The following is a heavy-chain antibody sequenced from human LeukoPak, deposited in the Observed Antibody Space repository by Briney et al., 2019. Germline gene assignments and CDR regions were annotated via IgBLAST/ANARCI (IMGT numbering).Heavy chain of an antibody. CDR3: ATTRVTPTRLDY. CDR1: GYTFIFYY. D-gene: IGHD2-21*02. J-gene: IGHJ4*02. CDR2: INLNSGVT. V-gene: IGHV1-2*07. Sequence: ASVTVSCTASGYTFIFYYMHWVRQAPGQGLEWMGWINLNSGVTNYAHKFQGRVTMTRDTSISTAYMKLISLRSDDTAVYYCATTRVTPTRLDYWGQGTLVTVSS.